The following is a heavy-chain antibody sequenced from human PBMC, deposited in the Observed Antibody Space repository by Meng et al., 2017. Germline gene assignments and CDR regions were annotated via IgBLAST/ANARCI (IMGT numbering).Heavy chain of an antibody. CDR1: GGSVSSGSYY. Sequence: GELQEAGPGPVRPSETLSLTCTVSGGSVSSGSYYWSWIRQPPGKGLEWIGYIYYSGSTNYNPSLKSRVTISVDTSKNQFSLKLSSVTAADTAVYYCARVKITGTTRSIDYWGQGTLVTVSS. CDR2: IYYSGST. D-gene: IGHD1-7*01. V-gene: IGHV4-61*01. J-gene: IGHJ4*02. CDR3: ARVKITGTTRSIDY.